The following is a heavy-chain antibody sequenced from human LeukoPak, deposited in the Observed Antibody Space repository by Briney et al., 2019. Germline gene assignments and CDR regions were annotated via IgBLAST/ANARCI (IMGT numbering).Heavy chain of an antibody. Sequence: PSETLSLTCAVYGGSFSGYYWSWLRQPPGKGLEWIGEINHGGSTNYNPSLKSRVTISVDTSKNQFSLKLSSVTAADTAVYYCARSSYSSSVDYWGQGTLVTASA. CDR1: GGSFSGYY. V-gene: IGHV4-34*01. D-gene: IGHD6-13*01. J-gene: IGHJ4*02. CDR3: ARSSYSSSVDY. CDR2: INHGGST.